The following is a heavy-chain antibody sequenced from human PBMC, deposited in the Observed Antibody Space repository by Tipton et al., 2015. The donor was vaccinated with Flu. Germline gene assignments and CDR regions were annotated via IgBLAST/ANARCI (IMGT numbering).Heavy chain of an antibody. CDR1: GGSLSGYY. CDR3: SRDFCSGGFCYPDY. J-gene: IGHJ4*02. Sequence: TLSLTCNVSGGSLSGYYWSWIRQPAGKGLEWIGRIYTTGSTTYNPSLKSRVTISLDTSKNQFSLKLSSVTAADTAVYYCSRDFCSGGFCYPDYWGQGTLVTVSS. D-gene: IGHD2-15*01. V-gene: IGHV4-4*07. CDR2: IYTTGST.